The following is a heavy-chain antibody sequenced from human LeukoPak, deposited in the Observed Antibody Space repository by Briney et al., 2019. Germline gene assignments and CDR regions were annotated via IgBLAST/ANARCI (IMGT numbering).Heavy chain of an antibody. V-gene: IGHV4-38-2*02. Sequence: SETLSLTCTVSGYSISSGYYWGWIRQPPGKGLEWIGSIYHSGSTYYNPSLKSRVTISVDTSKNQFSLKLGSVTAADTAVYYCARALYSYGYNDAFDIWGQGTMVTVSS. J-gene: IGHJ3*02. CDR3: ARALYSYGYNDAFDI. CDR1: GYSISSGYY. CDR2: IYHSGST. D-gene: IGHD5-18*01.